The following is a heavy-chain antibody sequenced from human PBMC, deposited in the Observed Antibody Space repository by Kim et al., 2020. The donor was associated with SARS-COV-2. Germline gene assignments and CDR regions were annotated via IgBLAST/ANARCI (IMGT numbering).Heavy chain of an antibody. Sequence: TPSLKSQVTISIDTSKNQFSLKLSSVTAADAAVYYCARTIVGASLYYFDYWGQGTLVSVSS. V-gene: IGHV4-39*01. CDR3: ARTIVGASLYYFDY. D-gene: IGHD1-26*01. J-gene: IGHJ4*02.